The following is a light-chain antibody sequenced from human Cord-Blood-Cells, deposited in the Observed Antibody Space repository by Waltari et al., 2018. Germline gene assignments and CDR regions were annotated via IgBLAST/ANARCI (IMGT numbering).Light chain of an antibody. CDR3: CSYAGSYTDV. J-gene: IGLJ1*01. Sequence: QSALTQPRSVSGSPGQSVTISCTGTSSDVGGYNYVSWYQQHPGKAPKLMIYDVSKRPSGVPDRFSGSKSGNTVSLTISGLQAEDEADYYCCSYAGSYTDVFGTGTKVTV. CDR2: DVS. V-gene: IGLV2-11*01. CDR1: SSDVGGYNY.